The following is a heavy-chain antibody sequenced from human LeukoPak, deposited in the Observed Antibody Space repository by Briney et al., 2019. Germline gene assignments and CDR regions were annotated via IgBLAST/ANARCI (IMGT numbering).Heavy chain of an antibody. V-gene: IGHV3-23*01. CDR3: ARDRVVITPLLGMDV. CDR2: IYENGGTT. D-gene: IGHD3-22*01. J-gene: IGHJ6*02. CDR1: GFTFRSHA. Sequence: GGSLRLSCVGSGFTFRSHAMSWVRQAPEKGLEFVSGIYENGGTTYYADSVKGRFTISRDNSKNTLYLQMNSLRAEDTAVYYCARDRVVITPLLGMDVWGQGTTVTVSS.